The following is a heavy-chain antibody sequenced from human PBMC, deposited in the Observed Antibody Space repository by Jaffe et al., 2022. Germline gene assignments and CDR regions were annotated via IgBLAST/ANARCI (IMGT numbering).Heavy chain of an antibody. CDR1: GYTFTGYY. J-gene: IGHJ5*02. CDR3: ARAIIPMMGSGSYYNLGWFDP. CDR2: INPNSGGT. Sequence: QVQLVQSGAEVKKPGASVKVSCKASGYTFTGYYMHWVRQAPGQGLEWMGRINPNSGGTNYAQKFQGRVTMTRDTSISTAYMELSRLRSDDTAVYYCARAIIPMMGSGSYYNLGWFDPWGQGTLVTVSS. D-gene: IGHD3-10*01. V-gene: IGHV1-2*06.